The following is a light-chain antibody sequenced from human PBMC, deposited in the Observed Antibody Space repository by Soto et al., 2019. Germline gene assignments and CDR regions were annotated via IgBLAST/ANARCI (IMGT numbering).Light chain of an antibody. Sequence: DIQMTQSPSSLSASVGDSVTISCRASQNINKNLNWYQQKSGKAPSLLIYDSSTFQSGVRSRFSATGSGTDFTGDITDLQPDDFASYSCQQSFHTLYTFGQGTKL. CDR3: QQSFHTLYT. V-gene: IGKV1-39*01. CDR1: QNINKN. J-gene: IGKJ2*01. CDR2: DSS.